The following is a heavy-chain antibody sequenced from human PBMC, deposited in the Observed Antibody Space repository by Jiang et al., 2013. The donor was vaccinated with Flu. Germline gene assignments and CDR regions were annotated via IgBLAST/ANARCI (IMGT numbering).Heavy chain of an antibody. V-gene: IGHV4-39*01. CDR1: GGSISSTSYH. Sequence: GPGLVKPSETLSLTCTVSGGSISSTSYHWGWIRQPPGKGLEWIGSIYSSGSTYYNPSLKSRVTISVDTSKNQFSLKLSSVTAPDTATYYCARQMLERQRVGWFDPWGQGTLVTVS. D-gene: IGHD1-1*01. CDR3: ARQMLERQRVGWFDP. J-gene: IGHJ5*02. CDR2: IYSSGST.